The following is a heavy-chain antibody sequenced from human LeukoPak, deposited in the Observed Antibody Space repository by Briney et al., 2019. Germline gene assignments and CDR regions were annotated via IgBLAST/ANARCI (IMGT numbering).Heavy chain of an antibody. V-gene: IGHV3-7*03. J-gene: IGHJ4*02. Sequence: PGGSLRLSCAASGFTFSSYWMSWFRQAPGKGLEWVANIKQDGSEKYYVDSVKGRFTISRDNSKNTLYLQMSSLRAEDSAVYYCAKALGNSWNFDYWGQGTLVTVSS. CDR3: AKALGNSWNFDY. D-gene: IGHD3-3*01. CDR1: GFTFSSYW. CDR2: IKQDGSEK.